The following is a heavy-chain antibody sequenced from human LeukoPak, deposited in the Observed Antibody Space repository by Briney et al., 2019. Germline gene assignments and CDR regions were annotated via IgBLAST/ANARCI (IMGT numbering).Heavy chain of an antibody. CDR3: ASSFYYDSRDY. CDR1: GGSFSGYF. J-gene: IGHJ4*02. D-gene: IGHD3-22*01. Sequence: SETLSLTCVVYGGSFSGYFWSWIRQPPGKGLEWIGEIAPSGSTNYNPSLKSRVSITIDTSKKKLSLRLTSVTAADSAVYYCASSFYYDSRDYWGQGTLVTVSS. CDR2: IAPSGST. V-gene: IGHV4-34*01.